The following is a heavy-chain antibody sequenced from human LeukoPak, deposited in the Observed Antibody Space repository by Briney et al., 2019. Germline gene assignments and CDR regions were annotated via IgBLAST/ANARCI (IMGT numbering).Heavy chain of an antibody. V-gene: IGHV3-30*02. D-gene: IGHD6-13*01. CDR3: AKTRGGIAAAGMGLYNWFDP. CDR2: IRYDGSNK. Sequence: GGSLRLSCAASGFTVSSNYMHWVRQAPGKGLEWVAFIRYDGSNKYYADSVKGRFTISRDNSKNTPYLQMNSLRAEDTAVYYCAKTRGGIAAAGMGLYNWFDPWGQGTLVTVSS. J-gene: IGHJ5*02. CDR1: GFTVSSNY.